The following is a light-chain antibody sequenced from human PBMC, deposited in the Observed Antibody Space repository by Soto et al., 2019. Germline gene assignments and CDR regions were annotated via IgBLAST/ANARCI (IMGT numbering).Light chain of an antibody. J-gene: IGKJ2*01. V-gene: IGKV1-5*03. CDR3: HHYHSYSYT. Sequence: DIRMTQSPSTLSASVGDRVTITCRASQSVSSWLAWYQQKPGKAPKLLIYKASSLESGVPPRFSGRGSGTEFTLTISSLQPDDFATYYCHHYHSYSYTFGQGTKLEIK. CDR1: QSVSSW. CDR2: KAS.